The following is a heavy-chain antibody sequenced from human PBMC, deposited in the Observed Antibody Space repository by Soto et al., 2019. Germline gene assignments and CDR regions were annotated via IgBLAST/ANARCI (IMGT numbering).Heavy chain of an antibody. J-gene: IGHJ4*02. CDR3: AREASAVISLDY. D-gene: IGHD6-19*01. V-gene: IGHV1-2*02. CDR1: GYIFTAYS. CDR2: FNPNSGDT. Sequence: ASVKVSCKAAGYIFTAYSMHWVRQAPGQGLEWVGWFNPNSGDTIYAQKFQGRVTLTGDTSISTAYMELYSLTSDDTAVYYCAREASAVISLDYWGQGTLVTVSS.